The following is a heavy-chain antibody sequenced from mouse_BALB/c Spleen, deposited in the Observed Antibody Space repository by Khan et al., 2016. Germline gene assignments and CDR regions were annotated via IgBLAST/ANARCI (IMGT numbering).Heavy chain of an antibody. CDR1: GYSITSDYA. D-gene: IGHD1-2*01. CDR3: AGWGDVYGYWFDY. Sequence: EVQLQESGPGLVKPSQSLSLTCTVTGYSITSDYAWNWIRQFPGNRLEWMGYISYSGSTSYNPSLKSRISITRDTSTNQFFLQFNSVTTEDTATCCCAGWGDVYGYWFDYWCKRTALTVTS. CDR2: ISYSGST. V-gene: IGHV3-2*02. J-gene: IGHJ2*01.